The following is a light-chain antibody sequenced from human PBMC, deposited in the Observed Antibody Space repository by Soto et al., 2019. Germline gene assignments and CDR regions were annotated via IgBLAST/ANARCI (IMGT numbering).Light chain of an antibody. CDR3: QQYNNWLT. CDR2: GAS. Sequence: EIFMTHSPATLSVSPGERATLSCRASQSVSSNLAWYQQKPGQAPMLLIYGASTRATGIPARFSGSGSGTEFTLTISSLQSEDFAVYYCQQYNNWLTFGGGTKVDIK. V-gene: IGKV3-15*01. CDR1: QSVSSN. J-gene: IGKJ4*01.